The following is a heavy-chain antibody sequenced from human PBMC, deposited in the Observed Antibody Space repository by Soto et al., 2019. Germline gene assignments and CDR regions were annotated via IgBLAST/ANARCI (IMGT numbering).Heavy chain of an antibody. V-gene: IGHV4-59*08. J-gene: IGHJ6*02. D-gene: IGHD3-16*01. CDR1: GGSISSYY. CDR2: IYYSGNT. Sequence: SETLSLTCTVSGGSISSYYWSWIRQPPGKGLEWIGYIYYSGNTDCNPSLKSRVTISVDTSKNQFSLNLSSVTAADSAVYYCAGQPTAGSFYDLGSYYYYYGMAVWGQGTTVTVSS. CDR3: AGQPTAGSFYDLGSYYYYYGMAV.